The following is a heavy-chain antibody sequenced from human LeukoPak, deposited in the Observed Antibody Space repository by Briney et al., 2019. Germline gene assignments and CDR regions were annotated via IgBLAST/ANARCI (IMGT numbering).Heavy chain of an antibody. J-gene: IGHJ3*01. CDR2: IYRGGSP. V-gene: IGHV3-53*01. CDR3: ARVRNKVDNADAFDV. CDR1: GVSVNSNY. Sequence: GGSLRLSCVGSGVSVNSNYMTWVRQPPGKGLEWVSIIYRGGSPFYADSVKGRFTISRDNSRNGLFLQMNSLGADDTAVYYCARVRNKVDNADAFDVWGQGTVVTVAS. D-gene: IGHD1/OR15-1a*01.